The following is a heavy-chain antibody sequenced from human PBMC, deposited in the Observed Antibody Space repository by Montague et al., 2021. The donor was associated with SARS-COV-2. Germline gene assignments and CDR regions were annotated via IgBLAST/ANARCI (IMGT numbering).Heavy chain of an antibody. Sequence: SLRLSCAVSGFTLNIYDMYWVRQTPGGDLEWVSLIGPTSKTLYAGAVKGRFTISSDRANDALYLHMNSLTAVDAGVYYCAGRAVDIHGLHNWGRGTPVTVSS. CDR3: AGRAVDIHGLHN. D-gene: IGHD2-2*03. CDR1: GFTLNIYD. CDR2: IGPTSKT. J-gene: IGHJ1*01. V-gene: IGHV3-13*01.